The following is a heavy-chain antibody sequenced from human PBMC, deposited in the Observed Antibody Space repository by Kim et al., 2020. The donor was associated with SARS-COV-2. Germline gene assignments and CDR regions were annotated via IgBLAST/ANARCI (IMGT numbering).Heavy chain of an antibody. V-gene: IGHV1-2*06. J-gene: IGHJ6*02. CDR1: GYTFTGYY. CDR2: INPNSGGT. D-gene: IGHD5-18*01. CDR3: ARKDTAMVLSYYYGMDV. Sequence: ASVKVSCKASGYTFTGYYMHWVRQAPGQGLEWMGRINPNSGGTNYAQKFQGRVTMTRDTSISTAYMELSRLRSDDTAVYYCARKDTAMVLSYYYGMDVWGQGTTVTVSS.